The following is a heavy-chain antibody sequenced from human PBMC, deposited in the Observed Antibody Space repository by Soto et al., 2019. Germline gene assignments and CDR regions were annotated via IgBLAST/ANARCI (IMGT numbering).Heavy chain of an antibody. CDR2: TYYRSKWYY. CDR3: ARGEQYSGRIFDY. D-gene: IGHD1-26*01. J-gene: IGHJ4*01. V-gene: IGHV6-1*01. CDR1: GDSVSINSAG. Sequence: SQTLSLTCAITGDSVSINSAGWSLVRQSPSRGLEWLGRTYYRSKWYYEYAVSVRGRITINPDTSKNQYSLQLNSVTPEDTAVYFCARGEQYSGRIFDYWGQGTLVTAPQ.